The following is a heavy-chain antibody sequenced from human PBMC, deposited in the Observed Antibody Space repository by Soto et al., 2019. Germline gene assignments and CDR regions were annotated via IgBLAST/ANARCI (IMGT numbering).Heavy chain of an antibody. CDR1: GGSISSGDYY. CDR3: ARDHVYCSGGSCYLWFDP. D-gene: IGHD2-15*01. J-gene: IGHJ5*02. V-gene: IGHV4-30-4*01. CDR2: IYYSGST. Sequence: PSETLSLTCTVSGGSISSGDYYWSWIRQPPGKGLEWIGYIYYSGSTYYNPSLKSRVTISVDTSKNQFSLKLSSVTAADTAVYYCARDHVYCSGGSCYLWFDPWGQGTLVTVSS.